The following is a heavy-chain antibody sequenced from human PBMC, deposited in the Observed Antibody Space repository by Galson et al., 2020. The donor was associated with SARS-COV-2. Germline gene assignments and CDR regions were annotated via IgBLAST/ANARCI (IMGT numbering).Heavy chain of an antibody. J-gene: IGHJ4*02. CDR2: ITYDGSRK. CDR1: GFAVSSKY. CDR3: GRERRGFYIEY. V-gene: IGHV3-30*03. Sequence: TGGSLRLSCAASGFAVSSKYMSWVRQAPGKGLEWVTVITYDGSRKHYVDSVTGRFIISRDDSKNTLYLEMNNLRPEDTAVYYCGRERRGFYIEYWGQGTLVTVSS.